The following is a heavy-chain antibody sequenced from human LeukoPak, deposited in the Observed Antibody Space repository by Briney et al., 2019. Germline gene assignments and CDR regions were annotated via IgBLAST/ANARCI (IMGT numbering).Heavy chain of an antibody. CDR2: IYHSGST. V-gene: IGHV4-38-2*01. Sequence: SETLSLTCAVSGYSISSGYYWGWIRQPPGKGLEWIGSIYHSGSTYYNPSLKSRVTMSVDTSRNQFSLKLSSVTAADTAVYYCARGGGSQRYYYYYMDVWGKGTTVTVSS. J-gene: IGHJ6*03. CDR1: GYSISSGYY. CDR3: ARGGGSQRYYYYYMDV. D-gene: IGHD1-26*01.